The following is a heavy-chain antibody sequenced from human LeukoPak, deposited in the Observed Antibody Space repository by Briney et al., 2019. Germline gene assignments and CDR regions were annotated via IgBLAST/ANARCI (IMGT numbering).Heavy chain of an antibody. J-gene: IGHJ5*02. Sequence: ASVKVSCKASGYTFTGYYMHWVRQAPGQGLEWMGWINPNSGGTNYAQKFQGRVTMTRDTSLSTAYMELSRLRSDDTAVYYCARDALRFLEWHTPRTMRSPFDPWGQGTLVTVSS. CDR3: ARDALRFLEWHTPRTMRSPFDP. D-gene: IGHD3-3*01. CDR1: GYTFTGYY. CDR2: INPNSGGT. V-gene: IGHV1-2*02.